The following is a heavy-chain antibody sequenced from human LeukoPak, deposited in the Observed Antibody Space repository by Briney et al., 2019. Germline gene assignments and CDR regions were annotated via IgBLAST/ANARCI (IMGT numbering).Heavy chain of an antibody. Sequence: PSETLSLTCTVSGGSISSYYWSWIRQPPGKGLEWIGYTYYSGSTNYNPSLKSRVTISVDTSKNQFSLKLSSVTAADTAVYYCARLGGSYSDCWGQGTLVTVSS. J-gene: IGHJ4*02. CDR1: GGSISSYY. V-gene: IGHV4-59*08. CDR3: ARLGGSYSDC. D-gene: IGHD1-26*01. CDR2: TYYSGST.